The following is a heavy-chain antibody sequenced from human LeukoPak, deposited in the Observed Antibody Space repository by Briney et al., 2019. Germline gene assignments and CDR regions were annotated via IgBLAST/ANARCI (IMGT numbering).Heavy chain of an antibody. D-gene: IGHD3-22*01. Sequence: SETLSLTCTVSGYSISSGYYWGWIRQPPGKGLEWIGSIYHSGSTYYNPSLKSRVTISVDTSKNQFSLKLSSVTAADTAVYYCALDSSASYYLDYWGQGTLVTVSS. CDR2: IYHSGST. J-gene: IGHJ4*02. V-gene: IGHV4-38-2*02. CDR3: ALDSSASYYLDY. CDR1: GYSISSGYY.